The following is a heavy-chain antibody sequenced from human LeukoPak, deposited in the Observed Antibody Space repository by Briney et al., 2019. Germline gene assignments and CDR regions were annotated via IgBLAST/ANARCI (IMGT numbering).Heavy chain of an antibody. CDR3: ARGIVVVPAARWFDP. CDR1: GYSISSGYY. V-gene: IGHV4-38-2*01. J-gene: IGHJ5*02. Sequence: SETLSLTCAVSGYSISSGYYWGWIRQPPGKGLEWIGSIYHSGSTSYNPSLKSRVTISVDTSKNQFSLKLSSVTAADTAVYYCARGIVVVPAARWFDPWGQGTLVTVSS. D-gene: IGHD2-2*01. CDR2: IYHSGST.